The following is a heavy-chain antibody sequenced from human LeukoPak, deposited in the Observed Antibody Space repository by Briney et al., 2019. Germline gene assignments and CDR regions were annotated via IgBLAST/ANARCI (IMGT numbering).Heavy chain of an antibody. D-gene: IGHD5-12*01. CDR1: GFTFSSYS. CDR3: ARAESIVATIDY. Sequence: GGSLRLSCAASGFTFSSYSMNWVRQAPVKGLEWVSSISSSSSYIYYADSVKGRFTISRDNAKNSLYLQMNSLRAEDTAVYYCARAESIVATIDYWGQGTLVTVSS. J-gene: IGHJ4*02. CDR2: ISSSSSYI. V-gene: IGHV3-21*01.